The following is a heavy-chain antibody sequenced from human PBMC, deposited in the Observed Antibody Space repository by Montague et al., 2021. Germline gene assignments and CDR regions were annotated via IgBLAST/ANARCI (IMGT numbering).Heavy chain of an antibody. CDR3: AKQDYFVSGTSYKGFDP. CDR2: MFYGGAT. V-gene: IGHV4-59*08. D-gene: IGHD3-10*01. CDR1: SGSIFHAH. J-gene: IGHJ5*02. Sequence: SETLSLTCTVSSGSIFHAHWSWVRQPPRKGLEWLWSMFYGGATSNNPSLTSRVTMSINTSTNQFSLKLSFVTAADTAVYYCAKQDYFVSGTSYKGFDPWGQGTLVTVSS.